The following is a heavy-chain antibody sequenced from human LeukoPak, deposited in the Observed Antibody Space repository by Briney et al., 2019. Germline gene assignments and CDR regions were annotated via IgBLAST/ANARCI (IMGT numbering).Heavy chain of an antibody. V-gene: IGHV1-18*01. CDR2: ISAYNGNT. J-gene: IGHJ4*02. Sequence: ASVKVSCKASGYSFTSYGISWVRPAPGQGLEWMGWISAYNGNTNYAQKLQGRVTMTTDTSTSTAYMELRSLRSDDTAVYYCARDRGLVVPAAPFDYWGQGTLVTVSS. D-gene: IGHD2-2*01. CDR1: GYSFTSYG. CDR3: ARDRGLVVPAAPFDY.